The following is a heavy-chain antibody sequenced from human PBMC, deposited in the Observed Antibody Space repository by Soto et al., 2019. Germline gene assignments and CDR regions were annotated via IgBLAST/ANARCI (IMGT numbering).Heavy chain of an antibody. J-gene: IGHJ4*02. Sequence: PSETLSLTCTVSGGSISSSSYYWGWIRQPPGKGLEWIGSIYYSGSTYYNPSLKSRVTISVDTSKNQFSLKLSSVTAADTAVYYCARQLPGPECFDYWGQGTLVTVSS. CDR1: GGSISSSSYY. V-gene: IGHV4-39*01. CDR3: ARQLPGPECFDY. CDR2: IYYSGST. D-gene: IGHD2-15*01.